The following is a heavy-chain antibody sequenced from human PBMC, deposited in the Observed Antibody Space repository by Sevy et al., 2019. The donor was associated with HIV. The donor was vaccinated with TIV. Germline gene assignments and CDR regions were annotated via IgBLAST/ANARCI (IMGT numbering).Heavy chain of an antibody. D-gene: IGHD3-22*01. CDR2: FDPEDDET. CDR1: GYTLTEFA. CDR3: ATTKDYYERSAYPVDY. Sequence: ASVKVSCRVSGYTLTEFAMHWVRQAPGKGLEWMGTFDPEDDETMYAQKFQGRVTLTEDTYTETAYMELSSLRSDDTAVYYCATTKDYYERSAYPVDYWGQGTLVTVSS. J-gene: IGHJ4*02. V-gene: IGHV1-24*01.